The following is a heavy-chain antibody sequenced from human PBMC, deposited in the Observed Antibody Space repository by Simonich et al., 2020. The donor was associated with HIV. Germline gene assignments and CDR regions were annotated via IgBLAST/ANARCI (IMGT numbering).Heavy chain of an antibody. CDR3: ARDRGYFNLDY. Sequence: EVQLVESGGGLVKPGGSMKISCEASGFTFSSFWMSWVRQAPGKGQEWVANIEQNGSEKYYVDSVKGRFTISSDNAKNSLYLQMNSLRAEDTALYYCARDRGYFNLDYWGQGTLVTVSS. CDR2: IEQNGSEK. D-gene: IGHD3-22*01. J-gene: IGHJ4*02. CDR1: GFTFSSFW. V-gene: IGHV3-7*01.